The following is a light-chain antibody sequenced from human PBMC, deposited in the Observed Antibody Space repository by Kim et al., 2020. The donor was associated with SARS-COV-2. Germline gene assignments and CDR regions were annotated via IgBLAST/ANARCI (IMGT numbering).Light chain of an antibody. CDR1: QSVSSSY. J-gene: IGKJ2*01. V-gene: IGKV3-20*01. CDR2: AAS. CDR3: QQYGSSPYT. Sequence: LCPGERATLSCRASQSVSSSYLAWYQQKPGQAPRLLIYAASSRATGIPDRFSGSGSGTDFTLTISRLEPEDFAVYYCQQYGSSPYTFGQGTKLEI.